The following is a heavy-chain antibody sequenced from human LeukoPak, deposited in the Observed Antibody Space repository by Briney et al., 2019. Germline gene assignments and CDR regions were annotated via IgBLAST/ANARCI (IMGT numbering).Heavy chain of an antibody. Sequence: GGSLRLSCAASGFTFSSYSMNWVRQAPRKGLEWVSSISSSSSYIYYADSVKGRFTISRDNAKNSLYLQMNSLRAEDTAVYYCARDRGRVITFGGVILYWGQGTLVTVSS. CDR2: ISSSSSYI. J-gene: IGHJ4*02. CDR3: ARDRGRVITFGGVILY. V-gene: IGHV3-21*01. D-gene: IGHD3-16*02. CDR1: GFTFSSYS.